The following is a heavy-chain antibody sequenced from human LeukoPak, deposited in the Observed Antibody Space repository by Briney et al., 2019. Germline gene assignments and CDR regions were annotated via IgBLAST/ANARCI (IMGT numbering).Heavy chain of an antibody. CDR1: GGSFSGYY. Sequence: PSETLSLTCAVYGGSFSGYYWSWIRQPPGKGLEWIGEINHSGSTNYNPSLKSRVTISVDTSKNQFSLKLSPVTAADTAVYYCARAAGKVGATGLMDYWGQGTLVTVSS. D-gene: IGHD1-26*01. CDR3: ARAAGKVGATGLMDY. CDR2: INHSGST. V-gene: IGHV4-34*01. J-gene: IGHJ4*02.